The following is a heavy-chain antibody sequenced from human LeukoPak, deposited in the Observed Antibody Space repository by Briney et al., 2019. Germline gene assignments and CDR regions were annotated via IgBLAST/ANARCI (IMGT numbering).Heavy chain of an antibody. CDR3: ARVRISAAGTLLYGMDV. CDR2: IIPIFGIA. V-gene: IGHV1-69*04. J-gene: IGHJ6*02. Sequence: GASVKVSCKASGGTFSSYAISWVRQAPGQGLEWMRRIIPIFGIANYAQKFQGRVTITADKPTSTAYMELSSLRSEDTAVYYCARVRISAAGTLLYGMDVWAKGPRSPSP. CDR1: GGTFSSYA. D-gene: IGHD6-13*01.